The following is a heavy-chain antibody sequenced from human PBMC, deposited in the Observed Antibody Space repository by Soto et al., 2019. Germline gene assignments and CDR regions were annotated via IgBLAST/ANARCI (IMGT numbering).Heavy chain of an antibody. CDR3: AKSDKGSYGMDV. CDR2: ISYDGSNK. Sequence: GGSLRLSCAASGFTFSSYGMHWVRQAPGKGLEWVAVISYDGSNKYYADSVKGRFTISRDNSKNTLYLQMNSLRAEDTAVYYCAKSDKGSYGMDVWGQGTAVTVSS. V-gene: IGHV3-30*18. J-gene: IGHJ6*02. CDR1: GFTFSSYG. D-gene: IGHD2-15*01.